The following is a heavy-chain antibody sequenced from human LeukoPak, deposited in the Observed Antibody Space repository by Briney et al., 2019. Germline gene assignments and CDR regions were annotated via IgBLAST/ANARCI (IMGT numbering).Heavy chain of an antibody. CDR1: GFTFSSYA. CDR2: ISGSGSNI. CDR3: ARRRDGSNSGAFDI. V-gene: IGHV3-23*01. D-gene: IGHD5-24*01. Sequence: GGSLRLSCAASGFTFSSYAMSWVRHAPGKGLEWVSGISGSGSNIYYLDSVKGRFTISRDNSRNTRYLQMISLRGDDTALYYCARRRDGSNSGAFDIWGQGTMVTVFS. J-gene: IGHJ3*02.